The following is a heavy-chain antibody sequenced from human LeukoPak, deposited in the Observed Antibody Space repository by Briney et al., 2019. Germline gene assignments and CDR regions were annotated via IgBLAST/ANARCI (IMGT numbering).Heavy chain of an antibody. V-gene: IGHV3-7*01. CDR2: IKQDGSEK. D-gene: IGHD6-19*01. CDR1: GFTFSSYW. J-gene: IGHJ5*02. CDR3: ARRGTIAVPVFWFDP. Sequence: GGSLRLSCAASGFTFSSYWMSWVRQAPGKGLEWVANIKQDGSEKYYLDSLEGRFTISRDNAKNSVYLQINRLRAEDTAVYYCARRGTIAVPVFWFDPWGQGTLVIVSS.